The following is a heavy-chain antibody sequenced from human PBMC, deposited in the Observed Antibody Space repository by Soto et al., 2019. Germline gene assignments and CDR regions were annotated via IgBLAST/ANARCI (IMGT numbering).Heavy chain of an antibody. V-gene: IGHV4-34*01. CDR1: GGSFSGYY. CDR2: INHSGST. CDR3: ASRYAPSEFDH. Sequence: SETLSLTCAVYGGSFSGYYWSWIRQPPGKGLEWIGEINHSGSTNYNPSLKSRVTILVDTSKNEFSLKVTSVTAADTGVYFCASRYAPSEFDHWGQGSLVTVSS. J-gene: IGHJ4*02. D-gene: IGHD2-2*01.